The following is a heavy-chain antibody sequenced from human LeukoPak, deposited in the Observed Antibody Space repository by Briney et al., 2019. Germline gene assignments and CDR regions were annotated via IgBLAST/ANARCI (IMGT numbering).Heavy chain of an antibody. J-gene: IGHJ3*01. CDR2: IGGSGVGT. Sequence: PGGSLRLSCTASGFTFGSYGMSWVRQVPGKGPEWVSAIGGSGVGTYYADSVKGRFTISRDNSKNTLSSQMNSVKSEDTAVYYCAKYDYYDSTGHLVGDAFDVWGQGTTVTVSS. V-gene: IGHV3-23*01. CDR3: AKYDYYDSTGHLVGDAFDV. D-gene: IGHD3-22*01. CDR1: GFTFGSYG.